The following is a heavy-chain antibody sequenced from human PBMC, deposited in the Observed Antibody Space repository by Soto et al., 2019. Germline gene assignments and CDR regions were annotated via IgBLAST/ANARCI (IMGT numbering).Heavy chain of an antibody. D-gene: IGHD4-4*01. V-gene: IGHV4-31*03. CDR1: GGCISSGGYY. J-gene: IGHJ4*02. Sequence: QVQLQESGPGLVKPSQTLSLTCTVSGGCISSGGYYWRWIRQHPGKGLEWIGYVYYSGSTYYNPYLKSRVTISVDTCKNQLPPDLSSATAEDTAVYYCARASRQWSYLIYSSHLAWGQGSPVTVSS. CDR3: ARASRQWSYLIYSSHLA. CDR2: VYYSGST.